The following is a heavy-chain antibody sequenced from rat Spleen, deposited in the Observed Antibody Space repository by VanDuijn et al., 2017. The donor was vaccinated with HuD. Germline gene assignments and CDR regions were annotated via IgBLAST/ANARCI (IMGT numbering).Heavy chain of an antibody. Sequence: EVQLQESGPGLVKPSQSLSLTCSVTGHSITSTYRWNWIRKFPGNKMEWIGHISYSGSTSYNPSLKSRISITRDTSKNQFFLQLNSVTTEDTATYYCARRDTTVVFDYWGQGVMVTVSS. D-gene: IGHD1-1*01. CDR2: ISYSGST. CDR1: GHSITSTY. J-gene: IGHJ2*01. CDR3: ARRDTTVVFDY. V-gene: IGHV3-1*01.